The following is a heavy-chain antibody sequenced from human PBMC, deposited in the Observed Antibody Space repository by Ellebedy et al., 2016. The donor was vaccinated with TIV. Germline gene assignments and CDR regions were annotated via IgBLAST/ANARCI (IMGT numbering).Heavy chain of an antibody. Sequence: GESLKISCAASGFTFSTYSMNWVRQAPGKGLEWVSSISSSGTHVYYAGSVKGRFTISRDNAKNSLYLQMNSLRAEDTAVYYCANYEYSSRIIDYWGQGTLVTVSS. CDR2: ISSSGTHV. J-gene: IGHJ4*02. V-gene: IGHV3-21*04. D-gene: IGHD6-13*01. CDR3: ANYEYSSRIIDY. CDR1: GFTFSTYS.